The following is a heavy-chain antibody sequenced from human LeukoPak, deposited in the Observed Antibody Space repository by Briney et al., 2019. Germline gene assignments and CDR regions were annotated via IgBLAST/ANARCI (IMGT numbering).Heavy chain of an antibody. CDR2: TSTNGDST. J-gene: IGHJ4*02. D-gene: IGHD2-2*01. CDR1: GFTFSTYA. Sequence: GGSLRLSCAASGFTFSTYAMHWVRQAPGKGLEYVSATSTNGDSTYYADSVEGRFTISRDNSKNTLFLQMGSLRADDMAVYYCARWGSTSCYDYWGQGTLVTVSS. V-gene: IGHV3-64*02. CDR3: ARWGSTSCYDY.